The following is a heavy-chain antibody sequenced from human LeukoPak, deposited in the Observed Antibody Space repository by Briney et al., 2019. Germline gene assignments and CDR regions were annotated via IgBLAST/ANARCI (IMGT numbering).Heavy chain of an antibody. CDR2: INQDGSAK. Sequence: GGSLRLSCAASGFTSSIYWMNWVRQAPGKGLEWAANINQDGSAKHYVDSVQGRFTIYGDNAKSSLYLQMNSLRVEDTAVYHCARGNGFLIEYWGQGTLVTVSS. V-gene: IGHV3-7*04. D-gene: IGHD2-8*01. CDR3: ARGNGFLIEY. CDR1: GFTSSIYW. J-gene: IGHJ4*02.